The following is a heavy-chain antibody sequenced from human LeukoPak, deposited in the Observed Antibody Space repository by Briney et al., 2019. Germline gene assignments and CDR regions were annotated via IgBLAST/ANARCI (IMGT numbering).Heavy chain of an antibody. CDR3: ARDGEDIVVVRYYYYYMDV. CDR2: INPNSGGT. J-gene: IGHJ6*03. Sequence: VASVKVSCKASGYTFTGYYMHWLRQAPGQGLEWMGWINPNSGGTNYAQKFQGRVTMTRDTSISTAYMELSRLRSDDTAVYYCARDGEDIVVVRYYYYYMDVWGKGTTVTVSS. D-gene: IGHD2-2*01. CDR1: GYTFTGYY. V-gene: IGHV1-2*02.